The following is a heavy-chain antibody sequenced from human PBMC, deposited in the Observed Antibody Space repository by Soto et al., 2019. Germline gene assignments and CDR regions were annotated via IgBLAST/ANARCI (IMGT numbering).Heavy chain of an antibody. J-gene: IGHJ4*02. Sequence: GGSLRLSCAASGFTFSSYSMNWVRQAPGKGLEWVSSISSSSSYIYYADSVKGRFTISRDNAKNSLYLQMNSLRAGDTAVYYWARGRYYYDSSGQSLAYFDYWGQGTLVTVSS. CDR1: GFTFSSYS. CDR2: ISSSSSYI. CDR3: ARGRYYYDSSGQSLAYFDY. V-gene: IGHV3-21*01. D-gene: IGHD3-22*01.